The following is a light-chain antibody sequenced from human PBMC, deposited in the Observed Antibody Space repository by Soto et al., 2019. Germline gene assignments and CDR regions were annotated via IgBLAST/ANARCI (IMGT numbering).Light chain of an antibody. Sequence: EIVMTQSPATVSVSPGERATLSCRASESVSRNLGWYQQKPGQAPRLLIYDASARATGIPVRFSGSGSGTEFTLTVNSLQSEDFAVYYCQQYNSWPLTFGGGTKVEIK. CDR2: DAS. CDR1: ESVSRN. CDR3: QQYNSWPLT. J-gene: IGKJ4*01. V-gene: IGKV3-15*01.